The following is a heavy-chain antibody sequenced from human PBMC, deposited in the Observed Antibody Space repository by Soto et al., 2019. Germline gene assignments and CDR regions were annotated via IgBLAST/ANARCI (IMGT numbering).Heavy chain of an antibody. CDR3: ASANWDSEY. CDR2: IYYTGRT. V-gene: IGHV4-59*02. D-gene: IGHD7-27*01. J-gene: IGHJ4*02. CDR1: GGSVNNHY. Sequence: QVHLQESGPGLVKPSETLSITCTVSGGSVNNHYWSWIRQPSGKGLEWIGYIYYTGRTNYNPSLKSRVTMSVDTTKNQCSLNLSSLTAANTAIYYSASANWDSEYWGQGTLVTVSS.